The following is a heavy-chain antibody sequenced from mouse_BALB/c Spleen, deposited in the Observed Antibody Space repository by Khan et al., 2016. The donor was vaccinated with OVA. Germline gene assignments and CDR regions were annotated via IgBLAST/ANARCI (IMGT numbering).Heavy chain of an antibody. D-gene: IGHD2-1*01. Sequence: EVELVESGGGLVRPGGSLKLSCATSGFTFSTYAMSWVRQIPEKRLEGVATISSDGDYTYYPDSVKGRFTISRDNAKNTLYLQMSSLRSEDTAMYYCARSRYGNFAYWGQGTLVTVSA. CDR2: ISSDGDYT. CDR3: ARSRYGNFAY. J-gene: IGHJ3*01. V-gene: IGHV5-9-3*01. CDR1: GFTFSTYA.